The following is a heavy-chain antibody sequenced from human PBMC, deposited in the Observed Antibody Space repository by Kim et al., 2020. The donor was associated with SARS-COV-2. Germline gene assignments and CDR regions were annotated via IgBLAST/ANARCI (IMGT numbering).Heavy chain of an antibody. CDR1: GFTFSSYA. CDR2: ISYDGSNK. CDR3: ARAIMITFGGVIAHYYYYGMDV. J-gene: IGHJ6*02. Sequence: GGSLRLSCAASGFTFSSYAMHWVRQAPGKGLEWVAVISYDGSNKYYADSVKGRFTISRDNSKNTLYLQMNSLRAEDTAVYYCARAIMITFGGVIAHYYYYGMDVWGQGTTVTVS. V-gene: IGHV3-30*04. D-gene: IGHD3-16*02.